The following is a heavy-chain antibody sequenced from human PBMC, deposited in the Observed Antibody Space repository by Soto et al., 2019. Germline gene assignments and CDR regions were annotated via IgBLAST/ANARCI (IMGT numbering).Heavy chain of an antibody. CDR1: GDSVSSETSA. Sequence: SQTLSLTCAISGDSVSSETSAWNWIRQCPSRGLEWLGRTYYRSRWINEYSLSLKSRLMINPDTSQNQFSLQLTSVTPEDTAIYYCARGGRYSFDYWEQGPLVTVSS. V-gene: IGHV6-1*01. CDR3: ARGGRYSFDY. J-gene: IGHJ4*02. CDR2: TYYRSRWIN. D-gene: IGHD3-10*01.